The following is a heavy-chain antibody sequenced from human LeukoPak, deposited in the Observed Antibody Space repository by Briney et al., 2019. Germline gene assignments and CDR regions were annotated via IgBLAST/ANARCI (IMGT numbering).Heavy chain of an antibody. Sequence: GGSLRLSCAASGFTFSSYAMSWVRQAPGKGLEWVSGISGSGDNTYYADSVKGRFTISRDDAKNSLYLQMNSLRAEDTAVYYCARFIAAPYYFDYWGRGTLVTVSS. CDR2: ISGSGDNT. J-gene: IGHJ4*02. CDR3: ARFIAAPYYFDY. CDR1: GFTFSSYA. D-gene: IGHD6-13*01. V-gene: IGHV3-23*01.